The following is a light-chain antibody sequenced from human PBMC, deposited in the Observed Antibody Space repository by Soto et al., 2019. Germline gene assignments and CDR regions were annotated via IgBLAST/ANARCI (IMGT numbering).Light chain of an antibody. V-gene: IGKV3-11*01. CDR2: DAS. Sequence: ELVLTQSPAPLSLSPGERATLSFRSSQSVSSYLAWYQQKPGQAPRLLIYDASNRATGIPARFSGSGSGTDFSLTISSLEPEDFAVYYCQQRSNWPKFTFGPGTKVDIK. CDR1: QSVSSY. J-gene: IGKJ3*01. CDR3: QQRSNWPKFT.